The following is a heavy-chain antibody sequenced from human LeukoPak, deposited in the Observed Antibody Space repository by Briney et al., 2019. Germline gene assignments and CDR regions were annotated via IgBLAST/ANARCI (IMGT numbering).Heavy chain of an antibody. CDR1: GFTFSSYG. Sequence: GSLRLSCAASGFTFSSYGMHWVRQAPGKGLEWVAFIRYDGSNKYYADSVKGRFTISRDNSKNTLYLQMNSLRAEDTAVYYCAKVPIAVAGSEDDMDVWGKGTTVTISS. D-gene: IGHD6-19*01. J-gene: IGHJ6*03. CDR3: AKVPIAVAGSEDDMDV. V-gene: IGHV3-30*02. CDR2: IRYDGSNK.